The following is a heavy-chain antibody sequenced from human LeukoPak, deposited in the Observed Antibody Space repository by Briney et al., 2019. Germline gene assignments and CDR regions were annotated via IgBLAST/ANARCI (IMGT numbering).Heavy chain of an antibody. CDR3: ARGITMLVVTAPLGY. J-gene: IGHJ4*02. V-gene: IGHV1-69*13. Sequence: ASVKVSCKASGGTFSTNSITWVRQAPGQGLEWMEGIIPTFRTAHYAHRFQGRVTMTADESTSTAYMELSSLTSDDTAVYYCARGITMLVVTAPLGYWGQGTRVTVSS. CDR2: IIPTFRTA. D-gene: IGHD3-22*01. CDR1: GGTFSTNS.